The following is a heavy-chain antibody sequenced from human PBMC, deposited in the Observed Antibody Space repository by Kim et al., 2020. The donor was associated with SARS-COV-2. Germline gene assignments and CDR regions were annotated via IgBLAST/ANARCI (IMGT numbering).Heavy chain of an antibody. D-gene: IGHD5-18*01. CDR3: AKDFGYMVDY. Sequence: ASVKVSCKASGYSLSTSGISWVRQAPGQGLEWMGWIRGSNGQTNYAQKFPGRLTMTTDIYTSTAYMELRSLRSDDTAIYYCAKDFGYMVDYWGQGSLVTV. CDR2: IRGSNGQT. CDR1: GYSLSTSG. V-gene: IGHV1-18*01. J-gene: IGHJ4*02.